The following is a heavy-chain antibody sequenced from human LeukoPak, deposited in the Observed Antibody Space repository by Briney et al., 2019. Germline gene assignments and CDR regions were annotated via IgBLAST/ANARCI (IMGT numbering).Heavy chain of an antibody. V-gene: IGHV4-34*01. J-gene: IGHJ4*02. Sequence: SETLSLTCAVYGGSFSGYYWSWIRQPPGKGLEWIGEINHSGSTNYNPSLKSRVTISVDTSKNQFSLKLSSVTAADTAVYYCASSEGQLVLFDYWGQGTLVTVSS. CDR2: INHSGST. CDR1: GGSFSGYY. CDR3: ASSEGQLVLFDY. D-gene: IGHD6-13*01.